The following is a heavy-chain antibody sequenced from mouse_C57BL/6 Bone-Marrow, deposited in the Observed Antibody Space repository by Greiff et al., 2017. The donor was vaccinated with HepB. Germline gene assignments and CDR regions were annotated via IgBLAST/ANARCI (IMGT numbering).Heavy chain of an antibody. J-gene: IGHJ4*01. CDR3: ARDGNYLPSMDD. Sequence: EVQVVESGGGLVKPGGSLKLSCAASGFTFSDYGMHWVRPAPEKGLEWVAYISSGSSTIYYADTVKGRFTISRDIGKNTLFLQMTSLRSEDTARYDCARDGNYLPSMDDWGQGTAVTVYS. CDR2: ISSGSSTI. V-gene: IGHV5-17*01. D-gene: IGHD2-1*01. CDR1: GFTFSDYG.